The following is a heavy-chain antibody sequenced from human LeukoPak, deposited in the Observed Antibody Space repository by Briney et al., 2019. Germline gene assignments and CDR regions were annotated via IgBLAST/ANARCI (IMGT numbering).Heavy chain of an antibody. CDR1: GYTFTGYY. D-gene: IGHD1-7*01. CDR3: AREESNWNYYYFDF. CDR2: IKPENGRT. J-gene: IGHJ4*02. Sequence: ASVKVSCKASGYTFTGYYIHWVRQAPGQGLEWMGWIKPENGRTNYAQQFPGRVILSRDTSISTVYMEVLGLASDDTAVYYCAREESNWNYYYFDFWGQGSLVTVSS. V-gene: IGHV1-2*02.